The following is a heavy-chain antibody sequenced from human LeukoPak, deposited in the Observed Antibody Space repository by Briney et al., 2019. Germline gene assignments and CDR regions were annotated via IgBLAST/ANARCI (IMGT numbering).Heavy chain of an antibody. CDR2: ITTIGGST. Sequence: PGGSLRLSCAASGFPFSSYDMNWVRQAPGKGLQWVSAITTIGGSTYYADSVKGRFTISRDNSKNTLYLQMSSLRAEDTAVYYCASGLRMLRDWGQGTLVTVSS. CDR3: ASGLRMLRD. CDR1: GFPFSSYD. D-gene: IGHD2-15*01. J-gene: IGHJ4*02. V-gene: IGHV3-23*01.